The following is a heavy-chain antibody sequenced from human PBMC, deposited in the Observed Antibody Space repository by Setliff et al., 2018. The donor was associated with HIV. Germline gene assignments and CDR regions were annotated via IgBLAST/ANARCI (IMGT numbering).Heavy chain of an antibody. V-gene: IGHV3-21*04. CDR1: GFTLSTYA. CDR3: ARGRIAEAFDI. J-gene: IGHJ3*02. D-gene: IGHD6-6*01. Sequence: GGSLRLSCEASGFTLSTYAMTWVRQAPGKGLEWVSVIGSDNGGIQYADSVKGRFTISRDNAKSFLYLQMDSLRAEDTALYYCARGRIAEAFDIWGQGTMVTVSS. CDR2: IGSDNGGI.